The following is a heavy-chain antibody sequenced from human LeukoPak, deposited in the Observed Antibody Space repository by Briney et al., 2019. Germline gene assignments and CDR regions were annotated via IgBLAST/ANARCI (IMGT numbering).Heavy chain of an antibody. D-gene: IGHD3-22*01. V-gene: IGHV3-74*01. J-gene: IGHJ4*02. CDR1: GFTFSSYW. CDR2: INGDGRNI. CDR3: ARSSPPYDSSGYYA. Sequence: GGSLRLSCVASGFTFSSYWMHWVRQDPRKGLVWVSRINGDGRNINYADSVRGRFTISRDNSKNTLYLQMNSLRAEDTAVYYCARSSPPYDSSGYYAWGQGTLVTVSS.